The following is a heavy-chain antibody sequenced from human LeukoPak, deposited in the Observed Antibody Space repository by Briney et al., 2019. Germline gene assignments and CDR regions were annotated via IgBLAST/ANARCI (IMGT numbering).Heavy chain of an antibody. CDR3: AKVLGARSFLPYYFDY. D-gene: IGHD2-15*01. V-gene: IGHV3-23*01. Sequence: GGSLRLSCAASGFTFSSYAMSWVRQAPGKGLEWVSAISGSGGSTYYADSVKGRFTISSDNSKNTLYLQMNSLRAEDTAVYYCAKVLGARSFLPYYFDYWGQGTLVTASS. J-gene: IGHJ4*02. CDR2: ISGSGGST. CDR1: GFTFSSYA.